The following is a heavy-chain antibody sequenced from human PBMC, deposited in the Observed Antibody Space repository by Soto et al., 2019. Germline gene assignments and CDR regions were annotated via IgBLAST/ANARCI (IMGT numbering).Heavy chain of an antibody. D-gene: IGHD6-6*01. Sequence: ASVKVSGKASGYTFTSYYMHWVRQAPGQGLEWMGIINPSGGSTSYAQKFQGRVTMTRDTSTSTVYMELSSLRSEDTAVYYCARERISARPRGGWFDPWGQGTLVNVSS. J-gene: IGHJ5*02. CDR3: ARERISARPRGGWFDP. V-gene: IGHV1-46*01. CDR1: GYTFTSYY. CDR2: INPSGGST.